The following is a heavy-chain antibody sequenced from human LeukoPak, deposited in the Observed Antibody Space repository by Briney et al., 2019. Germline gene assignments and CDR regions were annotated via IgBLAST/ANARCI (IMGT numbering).Heavy chain of an antibody. CDR3: ARDGIVEAIGPAHFDY. Sequence: ASVKVSRKASGGTFSSYAISWVRQAPGQGLEWMGWISAYNGNTNYAQKPQGRVTMTTDTSTSTAYMELRSLRSDDTAVYYCARDGIVEAIGPAHFDYWGQGTLVTVSS. V-gene: IGHV1-18*01. CDR2: ISAYNGNT. D-gene: IGHD1-26*01. CDR1: GGTFSSYA. J-gene: IGHJ4*02.